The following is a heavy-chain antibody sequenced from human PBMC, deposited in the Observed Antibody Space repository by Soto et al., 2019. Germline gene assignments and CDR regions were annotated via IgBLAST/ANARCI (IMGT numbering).Heavy chain of an antibody. Sequence: QVQLVQSGAEVKKPGASVKVSCKASGYTFTNSYIHWVRQAPGQGLEWMALLNPNGGSTNYAQNFQGRVTVTRDTSTSTVYMELTSLTSEYTAVYYCARNLAAGDYWGQGTLVTVSS. D-gene: IGHD6-13*01. V-gene: IGHV1-46*01. CDR1: GYTFTNSY. J-gene: IGHJ4*02. CDR3: ARNLAAGDY. CDR2: LNPNGGST.